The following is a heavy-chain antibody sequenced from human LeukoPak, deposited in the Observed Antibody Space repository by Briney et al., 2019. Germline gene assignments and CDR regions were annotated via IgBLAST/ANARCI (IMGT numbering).Heavy chain of an antibody. V-gene: IGHV3-20*04. CDR3: ARGVPCSSTSCYQAFVY. J-gene: IGHJ4*02. Sequence: GGSLRLSCAASGFTFSIYAMSWVRQAPGKGLEWVSGINWNGGSTGYADSVKGRFTISRDNAKNSLYLQMNSLRAEDTALYYCARGVPCSSTSCYQAFVYWGQGTLVTVSS. CDR2: INWNGGST. CDR1: GFTFSIYA. D-gene: IGHD2-2*01.